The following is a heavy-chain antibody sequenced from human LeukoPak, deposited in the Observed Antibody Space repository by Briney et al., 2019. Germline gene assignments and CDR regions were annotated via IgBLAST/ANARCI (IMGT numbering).Heavy chain of an antibody. D-gene: IGHD6-6*01. CDR2: INPNSGGT. Sequence: APVKVSCKASGYTFTGYYMHWVRQAPGQGLEWMGRINPNSGGTNYAQKFQGRVTMTRDTSISTAYMELSRLRSDDTAVYYCAAYPPFGIAARPSTGEVYLDYWGQGTLVTVSS. J-gene: IGHJ4*02. CDR3: AAYPPFGIAARPSTGEVYLDY. V-gene: IGHV1-2*06. CDR1: GYTFTGYY.